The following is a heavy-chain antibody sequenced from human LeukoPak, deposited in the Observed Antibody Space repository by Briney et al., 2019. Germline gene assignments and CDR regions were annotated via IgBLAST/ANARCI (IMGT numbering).Heavy chain of an antibody. CDR2: IFYSGST. CDR3: ARHWYGGSHLFDC. J-gene: IGHJ4*02. D-gene: IGHD4-23*01. Sequence: SETLSLTCTVSGGSINSYYWSWIRQPPGQGLEWIGHIFYSGSTNYSPSLQSRVTISVDTSKNQFSLRLTSVTAADTAIYFCARHWYGGSHLFDCWGQGTLVTVSS. CDR1: GGSINSYY. V-gene: IGHV4-59*08.